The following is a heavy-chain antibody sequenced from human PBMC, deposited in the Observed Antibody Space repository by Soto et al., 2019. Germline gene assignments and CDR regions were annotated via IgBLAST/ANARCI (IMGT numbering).Heavy chain of an antibody. Sequence: QVQLQQSGPGLVKPSQTLSLTCAISGDSVSSNSAVWNWIRQSPSRGLEWLGRTYYRSKWYTDYAVSVKSRITINPDISSNQVALHLNSVTPDDTAVYYWVRLIGNSWLDSWGQGTLVTVSS. CDR2: TYYRSKWYT. V-gene: IGHV6-1*01. CDR1: GDSVSSNSAV. CDR3: VRLIGNSWLDS. D-gene: IGHD2-8*01. J-gene: IGHJ5*01.